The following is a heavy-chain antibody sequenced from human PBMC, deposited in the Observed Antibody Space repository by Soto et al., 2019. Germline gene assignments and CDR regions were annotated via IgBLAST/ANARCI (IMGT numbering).Heavy chain of an antibody. J-gene: IGHJ4*02. V-gene: IGHV4-34*01. CDR1: GGSFSGYY. CDR3: ARGCSSTSCLKDY. Sequence: SETLSLTCAVYGGSFSGYYWSWIRQPPGKGLEWIGEINHSGSTNYNPSLKSRVTISVDTSKNQFSLKLSSVTAADTAVYYCARGCSSTSCLKDYWGQGTLVTVSS. CDR2: INHSGST. D-gene: IGHD2-2*01.